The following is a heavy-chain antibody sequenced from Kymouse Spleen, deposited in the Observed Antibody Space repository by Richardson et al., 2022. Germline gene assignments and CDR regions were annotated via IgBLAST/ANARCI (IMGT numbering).Heavy chain of an antibody. J-gene: IGHJ6*02. CDR2: IYYSGST. Sequence: QVQLQESGPGLVKPSQTLSLTCTVSGGSISSGGYYWSWIRQHPGKGLEWIGYIYYSGSTYYNPSLKSRVTISVDTSKNQFSLKLSSVTAADTAVYYCARDDVVVVAATHYYYGMDVWGQGTTVTVSS. CDR3: ARDDVVVVAATHYYYGMDV. CDR1: GGSISSGGYY. D-gene: IGHD2-15*01. V-gene: IGHV4-31*03.